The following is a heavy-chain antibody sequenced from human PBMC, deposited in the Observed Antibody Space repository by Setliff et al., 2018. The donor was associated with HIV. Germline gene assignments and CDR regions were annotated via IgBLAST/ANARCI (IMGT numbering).Heavy chain of an antibody. J-gene: IGHJ6*03. CDR3: VRGVQSPPHYSYYYMDV. CDR1: GGTFSSYA. Sequence: VASVKVSCKASGGTFSSYAISWVRQAPGQGLDWMGRIIPILGVANYAQRFQGKVTITADKSTSTAYMELTSLRFDDTAMYYCVRGVQSPPHYSYYYMDVWGEGTMVTVSS. V-gene: IGHV1-69*04. CDR2: IIPILGVA. D-gene: IGHD3-3*01.